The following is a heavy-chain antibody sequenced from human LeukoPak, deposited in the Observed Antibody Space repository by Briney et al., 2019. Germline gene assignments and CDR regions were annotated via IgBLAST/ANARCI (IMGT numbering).Heavy chain of an antibody. D-gene: IGHD4-17*01. V-gene: IGHV1-8*01. CDR1: GYTFTSYD. Sequence: ASEKVSCKASGYTFTSYDFNWVRQAPGQGLEWLGWMNPNSGDTGYAQRFQGRVSMTRDTSITTAYMELSSLRSDDTAIYYCARNTPNYGDFDFWGQGTLVTVSS. CDR2: MNPNSGDT. CDR3: ARNTPNYGDFDF. J-gene: IGHJ4*02.